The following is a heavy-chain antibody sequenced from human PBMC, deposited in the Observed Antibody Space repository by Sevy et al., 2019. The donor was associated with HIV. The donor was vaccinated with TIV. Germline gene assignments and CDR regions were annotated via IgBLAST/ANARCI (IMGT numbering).Heavy chain of an antibody. CDR1: GGSFSGYY. J-gene: IGHJ4*02. D-gene: IGHD2-21*02. CDR2: INHSGST. Sequence: SETLSLTCAVYGGSFSGYYWSWIRQPPGKGLEWIGEINHSGSTNYNPSLKSRVTISVDTSKNQFSLKLRPVTAADTAVYYCASSPLLSYCGGDCPYYFDYWGQGTLVTVSS. V-gene: IGHV4-34*01. CDR3: ASSPLLSYCGGDCPYYFDY.